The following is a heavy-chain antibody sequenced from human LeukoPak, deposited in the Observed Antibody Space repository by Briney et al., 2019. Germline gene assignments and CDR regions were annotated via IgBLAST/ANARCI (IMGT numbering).Heavy chain of an antibody. J-gene: IGHJ3*02. CDR3: ARGAGMLTMISRQDAFDI. Sequence: SETLPLTCTVSGGSISSSSYYWGWIRQPPGKGLEWIGSIYYSGSTYYNPSLKSRVTISVDTSKNQFSLKLSSVTAADTAVYYCARGAGMLTMISRQDAFDIWGQGTMVTVSS. D-gene: IGHD3-22*01. V-gene: IGHV4-39*07. CDR2: IYYSGST. CDR1: GGSISSSSYY.